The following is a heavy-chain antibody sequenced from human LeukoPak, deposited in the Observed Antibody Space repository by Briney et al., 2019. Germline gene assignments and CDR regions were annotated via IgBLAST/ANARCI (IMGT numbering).Heavy chain of an antibody. CDR3: ARVGVDYSGNIIKYYFDY. D-gene: IGHD4-23*01. J-gene: IGHJ4*02. CDR1: GGSISGSSYY. V-gene: IGHV4-39*07. CDR2: IYYSGST. Sequence: SETLSLTCTVSGGSISGSSYYWGWIRQPPGKGLEWIGSIYYSGSTYYNPSLKSRVTISVDTSKIQISLKLSSVTAADTAVYYCARVGVDYSGNIIKYYFDYWGQGTLVTVSS.